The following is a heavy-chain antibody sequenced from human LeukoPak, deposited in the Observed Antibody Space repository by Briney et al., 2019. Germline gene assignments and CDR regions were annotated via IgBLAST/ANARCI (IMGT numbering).Heavy chain of an antibody. D-gene: IGHD6-6*01. CDR3: GRVGGRSKAAKGDAFDI. J-gene: IGHJ3*02. V-gene: IGHV3-21*01. CDR2: ISSGSTYM. Sequence: GGSLRLSCVASGFPFSSYWMTWVRQAPGKGLEWVSSISSGSTYMYYADSVKGRFTISRDNAQNSMYLQMNSLRAEDTAVYYCGRVGGRSKAAKGDAFDIWGQGTMVTVSS. CDR1: GFPFSSYW.